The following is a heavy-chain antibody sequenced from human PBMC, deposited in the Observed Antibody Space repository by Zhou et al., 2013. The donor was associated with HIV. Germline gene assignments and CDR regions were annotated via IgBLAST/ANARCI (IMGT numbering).Heavy chain of an antibody. J-gene: IGHJ6*02. CDR1: GSFSGYY. V-gene: IGHV4-34*01. CDR2: IDHSGST. CDR3: ARRRIVGATHV. Sequence: VQLQQWGAGLLKPSETLSLTCAVYGSFSGYYWSWIRQPPGKGLEWIGEIDHSGSTNYNPSLKSRVTISVDTSKNQFSLKLRFVTAADTAVYYCARRRIVGATHVWGQGTTVTVSS. D-gene: IGHD1-26*01.